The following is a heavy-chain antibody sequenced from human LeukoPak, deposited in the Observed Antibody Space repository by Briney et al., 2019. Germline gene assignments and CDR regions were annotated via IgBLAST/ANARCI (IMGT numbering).Heavy chain of an antibody. CDR2: IRYDGSNK. V-gene: IGHV3-30*02. J-gene: IGHJ4*02. D-gene: IGHD3-9*01. CDR3: AKELAKRGYFGGSDY. Sequence: GGSLRLSCAASGFTFSSYGMHWVRQAPGKGLEWVAFIRYDGSNKYYADSVKGRFTISRDNSKNTLYLQMNSPRAEDTAVYYCAKELAKRGYFGGSDYWGQGTLVTVSS. CDR1: GFTFSSYG.